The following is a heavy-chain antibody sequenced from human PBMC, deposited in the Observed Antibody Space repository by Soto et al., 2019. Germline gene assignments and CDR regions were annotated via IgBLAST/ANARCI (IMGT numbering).Heavy chain of an antibody. CDR2: ISSSSTYT. CDR3: ARLYNHGYVHDY. J-gene: IGHJ4*02. V-gene: IGHV3-21*01. Sequence: GGSLRLSCAASGFIFSIYNMNWVRQAPGKGLEWVSSISSSSTYTYYADSVKGRFTISRDNAKNSLYLQMNSLRAEDTAVYYCARLYNHGYVHDYWGQGTLVTVSS. D-gene: IGHD1-1*01. CDR1: GFIFSIYN.